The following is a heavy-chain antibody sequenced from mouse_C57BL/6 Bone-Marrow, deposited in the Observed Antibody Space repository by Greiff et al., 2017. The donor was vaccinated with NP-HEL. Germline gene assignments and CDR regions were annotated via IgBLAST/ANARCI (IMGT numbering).Heavy chain of an antibody. J-gene: IGHJ2*01. CDR3: TRRDSSGHFDY. Sequence: EVQLQESGTVLARPGASVKMSCKTSGYTFTSYWMPWVKQRPGQGLEWIGAIYTGNSDTSYNQKFKGKAKLTAVTSASTAYMELSSLTNEDSAVYYCTRRDSSGHFDYWGQGTTLTVSS. V-gene: IGHV1-5*01. D-gene: IGHD3-2*02. CDR1: GYTFTSYW. CDR2: IYTGNSDT.